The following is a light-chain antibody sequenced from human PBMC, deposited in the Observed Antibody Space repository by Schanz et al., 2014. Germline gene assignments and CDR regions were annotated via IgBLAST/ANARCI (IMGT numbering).Light chain of an antibody. J-gene: IGLJ3*02. CDR2: DVT. CDR3: QSYDSSLGGSV. CDR1: SSDVGGYNY. V-gene: IGLV2-8*01. Sequence: QSALTQPPSASGSPGQSVTISCTGTSSDVGGYNYVSWYQQHPGKAPKLMIYDVTNRPSGVSNRFSGSKSGNTASLTISGLQTEDEADYYCQSYDSSLGGSVFGGGTKLTVL.